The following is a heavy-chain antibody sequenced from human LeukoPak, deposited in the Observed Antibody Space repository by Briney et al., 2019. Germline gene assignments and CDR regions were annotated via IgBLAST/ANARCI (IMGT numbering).Heavy chain of an antibody. V-gene: IGHV4-30-4*01. CDR1: GGSISSGGYY. Sequence: PSQTLPLTCTVSGGSISSGGYYWSWIRQPPGEGLEWIGYIYYSGSTYYHPSLKSRVTISLDTSKNQFSLKLSSVTAADTAVYYCARVTTVTTSFHFDYWGQGTLVTVSS. J-gene: IGHJ4*02. D-gene: IGHD4-17*01. CDR3: ARVTTVTTSFHFDY. CDR2: IYYSGST.